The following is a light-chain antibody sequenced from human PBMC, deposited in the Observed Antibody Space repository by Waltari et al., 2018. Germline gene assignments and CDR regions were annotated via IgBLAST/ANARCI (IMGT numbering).Light chain of an antibody. CDR3: QTGGHGTWV. CDR1: SGHSSNI. Sequence: QLVLTQSPSASASLGASVKLPCTLSSGHSSNIIAWHQQQPEKGPRYLMKVNSDGSHSKGDEIPDRFSGSSSGAERDLTISSRQSEDEADYYCQTGGHGTWVFGGGTKLTVL. CDR2: VNSDGSH. J-gene: IGLJ3*02. V-gene: IGLV4-69*01.